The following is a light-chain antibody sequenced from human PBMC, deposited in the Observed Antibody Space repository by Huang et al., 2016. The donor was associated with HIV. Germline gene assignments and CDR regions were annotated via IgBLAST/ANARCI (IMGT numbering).Light chain of an antibody. J-gene: IGKJ1*01. CDR1: QSVSSSY. CDR3: QQYGSSPET. CDR2: DAS. V-gene: IGKV3-20*01. Sequence: EIVLTQSPGTLSLSPGEGATLSCRASQSVSSSYLAWYQQKPGQAPRLLIYDASSRASGIPYRFSGSGSGTDFTLTISRLEPEDFAVYYCQQYGSSPETFGQGTKVEIK.